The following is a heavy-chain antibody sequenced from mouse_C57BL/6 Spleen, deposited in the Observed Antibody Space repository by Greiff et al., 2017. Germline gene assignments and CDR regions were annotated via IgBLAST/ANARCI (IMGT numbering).Heavy chain of an antibody. Sequence: VKLMESGAELVKPGASVKMSCKASGYTFTTYPIEWMKQNHGKSLEWIGNFHPYNDDTKYNEKFKGKATLTEEKSSSTVYLELSRLTSDDSAVDYCARGSSNPHWYFDVWGTGTTVTVSS. CDR1: GYTFTTYP. CDR2: FHPYNDDT. D-gene: IGHD1-1*01. V-gene: IGHV1-47*01. CDR3: ARGSSNPHWYFDV. J-gene: IGHJ1*03.